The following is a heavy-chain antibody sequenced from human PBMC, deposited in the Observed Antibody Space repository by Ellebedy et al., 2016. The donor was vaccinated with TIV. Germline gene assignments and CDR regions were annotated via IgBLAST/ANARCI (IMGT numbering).Heavy chain of an antibody. D-gene: IGHD3-22*01. CDR1: GFTFRNFG. V-gene: IGHV3-23*01. J-gene: IGHJ4*02. Sequence: GESLKISCAASGFTFRNFGMHWVRQAPGKGLEWVSAITGSGGGTYYADSVKGRFTISRDNSKNTLYLHMNSLRAEDTAVYCCAKTLISMKVVVITPYFDNWGQGTLVTVSS. CDR2: ITGSGGGT. CDR3: AKTLISMKVVVITPYFDN.